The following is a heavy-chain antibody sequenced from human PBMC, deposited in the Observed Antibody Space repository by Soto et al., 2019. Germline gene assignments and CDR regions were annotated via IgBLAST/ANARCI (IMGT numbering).Heavy chain of an antibody. CDR1: GYTLTELS. J-gene: IGHJ4*02. Sequence: ASVKVSCKVPGYTLTELSMHWVRQAPGKGLEWMGGFDPEDGETIYAQKFQGRVTMTEDTSTDTAYMELSSLRSEDTAVYYCATVQLYDILTGYDYWGQGTLVTVSS. D-gene: IGHD3-9*01. V-gene: IGHV1-24*01. CDR3: ATVQLYDILTGYDY. CDR2: FDPEDGET.